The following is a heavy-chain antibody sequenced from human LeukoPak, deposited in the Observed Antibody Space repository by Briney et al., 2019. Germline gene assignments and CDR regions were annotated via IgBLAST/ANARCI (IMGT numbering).Heavy chain of an antibody. J-gene: IGHJ4*02. CDR3: TRTNRDWVPSDY. Sequence: PSETLSLTCAVCCGSINNANWWSWVRQPPGKGLEWIAEVAHHGKTNYNPSLEGRVTVSLDKSKSQFSLNLTSVTAADTAVYFCTRTNRDWVPSDYWGQGTPVTVSS. D-gene: IGHD2-21*01. CDR2: VAHHGKT. V-gene: IGHV4-4*02. CDR1: CGSINNANW.